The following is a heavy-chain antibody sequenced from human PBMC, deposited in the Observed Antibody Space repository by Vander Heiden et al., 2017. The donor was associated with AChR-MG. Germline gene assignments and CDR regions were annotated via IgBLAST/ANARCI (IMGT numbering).Heavy chain of an antibody. CDR3: AREGDLEWEPIDY. J-gene: IGHJ4*02. V-gene: IGHV3-30-3*01. D-gene: IGHD3-3*01. Sequence: QVQLVASGGGVVQPGRSLRLSCAASGFTFSSYAMHWVRQAPGKGLEWVAVISYDGSNKYYADSVKGRFTISRDNSKNTLYLQMNSLRAEDTAVYYCAREGDLEWEPIDYWGQGTLVTVSS. CDR1: GFTFSSYA. CDR2: ISYDGSNK.